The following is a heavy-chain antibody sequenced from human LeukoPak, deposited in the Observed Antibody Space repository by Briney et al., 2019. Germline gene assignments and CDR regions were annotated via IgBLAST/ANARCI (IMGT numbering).Heavy chain of an antibody. CDR2: NWYDGGNK. V-gene: IGHV3-33*06. D-gene: IGHD6-19*01. CDR1: GFTFSHYG. CDR3: AKGTESGWYAYFDY. Sequence: GGSLRLSCAASGFTFSHYGMHWVRQAPGKGLEWVAVNWYDGGNKYFADSVKGRFTISRDNSKNTVYLQMNSLRVEDTAVYYCAKGTESGWYAYFDYWGQGTLVTVSS. J-gene: IGHJ4*02.